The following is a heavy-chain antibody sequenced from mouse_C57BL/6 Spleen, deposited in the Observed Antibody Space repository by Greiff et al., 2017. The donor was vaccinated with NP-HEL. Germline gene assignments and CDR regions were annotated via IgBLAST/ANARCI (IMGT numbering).Heavy chain of an antibody. CDR2: INYDGSST. V-gene: IGHV5-16*01. CDR3: ARVVYDGYTDY. D-gene: IGHD2-3*01. CDR1: GFTFSDYY. J-gene: IGHJ2*01. Sequence: EVHLVESEGGLVQPGSSMKLSCTASGFTFSDYYMAWVRQVPEKGLEWVANINYDGSSTYYLDSLKSRFIISRDNAKNILYLQMSSLKSEDTATYYCARVVYDGYTDYWGQGTTLTVSS.